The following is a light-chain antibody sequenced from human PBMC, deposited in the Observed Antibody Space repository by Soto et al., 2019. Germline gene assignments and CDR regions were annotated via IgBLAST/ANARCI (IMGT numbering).Light chain of an antibody. J-gene: IGKJ1*01. Sequence: EIVLTQSPATLSLSPGERATLSCRASQSVSSYLAWYHQKPGQAPRLLIYDASNRATGIPARFSGSGSGTDFTLTFSSLEREDFAFFYWQQRSMWPPGTFGQGTKVEIK. CDR1: QSVSSY. CDR3: QQRSMWPPGT. CDR2: DAS. V-gene: IGKV3-11*01.